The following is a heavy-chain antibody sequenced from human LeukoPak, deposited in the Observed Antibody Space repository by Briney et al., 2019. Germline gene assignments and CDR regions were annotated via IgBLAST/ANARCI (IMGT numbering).Heavy chain of an antibody. Sequence: PGGSLRLSCAASGFTFITYIMNWVRQAPGRGLEWVSSSILESSYIYHADPVEGRFPVPRENAKSSLYLQMSRLRAEDTAVYYCARDREVVAFDILRQGTMVAVSS. CDR3: ARDREVVAFDI. J-gene: IGHJ3*02. CDR2: SILESSYI. D-gene: IGHD2-15*01. V-gene: IGHV3-21*01. CDR1: GFTFITYI.